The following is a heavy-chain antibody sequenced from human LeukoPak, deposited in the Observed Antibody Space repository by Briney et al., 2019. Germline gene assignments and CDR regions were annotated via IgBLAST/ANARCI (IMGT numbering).Heavy chain of an antibody. CDR3: ARDHNWAFDN. V-gene: IGHV3-21*05. Sequence: GGFLRLSCAASGFTFSDYSMNWVRQAPGRGLEWISYIGLGSGFVSYADSVKGRFTISSDTATKSVYLQMDSLRAEDTAVYYCARDHNWAFDNWGQGTLVTVSS. D-gene: IGHD1-20*01. CDR1: GFTFSDYS. J-gene: IGHJ4*02. CDR2: IGLGSGFV.